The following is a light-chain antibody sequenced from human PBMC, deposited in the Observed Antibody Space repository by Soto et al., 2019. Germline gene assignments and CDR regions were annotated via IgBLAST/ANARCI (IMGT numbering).Light chain of an antibody. CDR2: GAS. CDR1: QSVSSSN. J-gene: IGKJ1*01. Sequence: EVVMTQSPGTLSLSPGEAATLSCRASQSVSSSNLAWYQQKPGQAPRLLIYGASNRATGIPDRFSGSGSGTDFTLTISRLEPEDFAVYYCQQYGSSGTFGQGTKVDI. CDR3: QQYGSSGT. V-gene: IGKV3-20*01.